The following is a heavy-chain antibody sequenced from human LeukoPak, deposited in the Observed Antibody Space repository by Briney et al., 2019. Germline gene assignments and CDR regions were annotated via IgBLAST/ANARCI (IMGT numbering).Heavy chain of an antibody. V-gene: IGHV3-23*01. CDR2: ISGSGGST. D-gene: IGHD3-10*01. Sequence: PGGSLRLSCAASGFTFSSYAMSWVRQAPGKGLEWVSAISGSGGSTYYADSVKGRFTISRDNSKNTLYLQMNSLRAEDTAVYYCVKDHYGSGSYNPFDYWGQGTLVTVSS. CDR3: VKDHYGSGSYNPFDY. J-gene: IGHJ4*02. CDR1: GFTFSSYA.